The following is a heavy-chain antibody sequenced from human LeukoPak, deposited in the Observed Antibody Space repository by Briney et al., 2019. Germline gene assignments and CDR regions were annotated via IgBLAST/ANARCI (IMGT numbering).Heavy chain of an antibody. CDR3: AKFTHYDFWSGYYCFDY. CDR1: GFTFSSYA. Sequence: AGGSLRLSCAASGFTFSSYAMHWVRQAPGKGLEWVAVISYDGSNKYYADSVKGRFTISRDNSKNTLYLQMNSLRAEDTAVYYCAKFTHYDFWSGYYCFDYWGQGTLVTVSS. CDR2: ISYDGSNK. D-gene: IGHD3-3*01. J-gene: IGHJ4*02. V-gene: IGHV3-30-3*02.